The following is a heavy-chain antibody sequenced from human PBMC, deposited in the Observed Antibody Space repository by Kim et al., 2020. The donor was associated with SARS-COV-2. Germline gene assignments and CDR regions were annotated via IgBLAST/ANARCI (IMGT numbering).Heavy chain of an antibody. CDR1: GYTLTELS. D-gene: IGHD6-19*01. V-gene: IGHV1-24*01. Sequence: ASVKVSCKVSGYTLTELSMHWVRQAPGKGLEWMGGFDPEDGETIYAQKFQGRVTMTEDTSTDTAYMELSSLRSEDTAVYYCRARKQWLVFIDYWGQGTLVTVSS. CDR3: RARKQWLVFIDY. CDR2: FDPEDGET. J-gene: IGHJ4*02.